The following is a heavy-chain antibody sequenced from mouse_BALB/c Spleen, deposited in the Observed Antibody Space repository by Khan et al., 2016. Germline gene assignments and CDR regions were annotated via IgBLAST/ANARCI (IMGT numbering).Heavy chain of an antibody. CDR1: GYSFTTYW. CDR3: ARGDYGWFVY. Sequence: QMQLKESGPQLVRPGASVKISCKASGYSFTTYWMHWVKQRPGQGLEWIGMIDPSDSETKLNQKFKDKATLTVDKSSSTAYMQLSSPTSEDSAVFYCARGDYGWFVYWGQGTLVSVSA. D-gene: IGHD2-4*01. J-gene: IGHJ3*01. CDR2: IDPSDSET. V-gene: IGHV1S126*01.